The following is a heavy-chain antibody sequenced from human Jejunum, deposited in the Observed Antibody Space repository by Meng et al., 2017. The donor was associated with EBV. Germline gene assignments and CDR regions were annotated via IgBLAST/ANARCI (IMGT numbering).Heavy chain of an antibody. D-gene: IGHD6-13*01. CDR2: MNPSSDDT. V-gene: IGHV1-8*01. Sequence: QGQLVQSGVEVKKPGASVKVFCKASGYTFTSNDINWVRQATGQGLEWIGWMNPSSDDTGFAQKFQGRVTVTRDNSINTAYMELSSLTSDDTAVYYCARAVGAAGSMVNFDYWGQGTLVTVSS. CDR1: GYTFTSND. J-gene: IGHJ4*02. CDR3: ARAVGAAGSMVNFDY.